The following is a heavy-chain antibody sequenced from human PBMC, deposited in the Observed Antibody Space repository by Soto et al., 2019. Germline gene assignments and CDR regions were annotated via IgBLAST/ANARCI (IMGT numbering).Heavy chain of an antibody. CDR3: AREAPGSSWFDP. Sequence: TLSLTCTVSGGSISSGDYYWSWIRQPPGKGLEWIGYIYYSGSTYYNPSLKSRVTISVDTSKNQFSLKLSSVTAADTAVYYCAREAPGSSWFDPWGQGTLVTVSS. V-gene: IGHV4-30-4*01. D-gene: IGHD6-13*01. CDR1: GGSISSGDYY. J-gene: IGHJ5*02. CDR2: IYYSGST.